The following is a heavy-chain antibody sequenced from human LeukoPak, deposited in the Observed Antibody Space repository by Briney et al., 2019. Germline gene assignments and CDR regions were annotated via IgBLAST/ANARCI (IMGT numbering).Heavy chain of an antibody. CDR1: DHRFDTYG. CDR2: ISAYNGQR. J-gene: IGHJ5*01. CDR3: ARDRGCRGGTCYASKYNWFDP. V-gene: IGHV1-18*01. D-gene: IGHD2-15*01. Sequence: ASVRVSCKPSDHRFDTYGFNWVRQAPGQGLEWVGWISAYNGQRKNAQKFQGRVTMTTDASTKTVYMELRSLRFDDTAVYLCARDRGCRGGTCYASKYNWFDPWGQGTLVTVSS.